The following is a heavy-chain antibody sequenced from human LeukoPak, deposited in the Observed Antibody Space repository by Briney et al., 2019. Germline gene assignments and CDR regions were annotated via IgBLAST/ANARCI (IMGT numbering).Heavy chain of an antibody. V-gene: IGHV4-34*01. CDR1: GGSFSGYY. J-gene: IGHJ4*02. CDR3: ARGGPDGRYCTSTSCYSYGY. CDR2: INHSGST. Sequence: SETLSLTCAVYGGSFSGYYWSWIRQPPGKGLEWIGEINHSGSTNYNPSLKSRVTISVDTSKNQFYLKLSSVTAADTAVYYCARGGPDGRYCTSTSCYSYGYWGQGTLVTVSS. D-gene: IGHD2-2*02.